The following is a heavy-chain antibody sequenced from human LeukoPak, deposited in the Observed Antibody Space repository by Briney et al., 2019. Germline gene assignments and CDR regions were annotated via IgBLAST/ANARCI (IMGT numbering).Heavy chain of an antibody. CDR3: ARLAYWYFDL. V-gene: IGHV4-39*01. Sequence: SETLSLTCTVSGGSISSSSYYWGWLRQPPGKRLEWIGSIYYSGSTYYNPSLKSRVTISVDTSKNQFSLKLSSVTAADTAVYYCARLAYWYFDLWGRGTLVTVSS. CDR1: GGSISSSSYY. CDR2: IYYSGST. J-gene: IGHJ2*01. D-gene: IGHD3-3*02.